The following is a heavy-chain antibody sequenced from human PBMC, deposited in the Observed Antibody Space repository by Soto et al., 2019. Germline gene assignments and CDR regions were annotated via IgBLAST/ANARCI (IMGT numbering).Heavy chain of an antibody. J-gene: IGHJ3*02. CDR1: GGSISSGDYY. Sequence: QVQLQESGPGLVKPSQTLSLTCTVSGGSISSGDYYWSWIRQPPGKGLEWIGYIYYSGSTYYNPSLKSRVTISVDTSKNQCSLKLSSVTAADTAVYYCASGYCSGGSCSVAFDIWGQGTMVTVSS. D-gene: IGHD2-15*01. CDR2: IYYSGST. CDR3: ASGYCSGGSCSVAFDI. V-gene: IGHV4-30-4*01.